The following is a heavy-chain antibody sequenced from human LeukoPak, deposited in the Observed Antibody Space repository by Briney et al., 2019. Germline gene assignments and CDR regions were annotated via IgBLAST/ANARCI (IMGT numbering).Heavy chain of an antibody. Sequence: GRSLRLSCAASGFTFSNYAMHWVRQAPGKGLEWVAFISYEGSIQYYADSVKGRFSISRDNSQNTLFLRMNSLRVEDTALYYCAKVIDYYFDYWGQGTLVTVSS. J-gene: IGHJ4*02. CDR2: ISYEGSIQ. D-gene: IGHD2-21*01. V-gene: IGHV3-30*18. CDR1: GFTFSNYA. CDR3: AKVIDYYFDY.